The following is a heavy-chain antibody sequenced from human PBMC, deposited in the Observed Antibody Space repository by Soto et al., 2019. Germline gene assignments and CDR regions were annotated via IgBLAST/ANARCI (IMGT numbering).Heavy chain of an antibody. CDR1: GGTFSSYA. CDR2: IIPIFGTA. J-gene: IGHJ5*02. D-gene: IGHD6-13*01. CDR3: ARDGYSSSWYSRYNWFDH. Sequence: QVQLVQSGAEVKKPGSSVKVSCKASGGTFSSYAISWVRQAPGQGLEWMGGIIPIFGTANYAQKFQGRVTITANESTSTAYMELSSLRSEDKAVYYCARDGYSSSWYSRYNWFDHWGQLTLVTVSS. V-gene: IGHV1-69*01.